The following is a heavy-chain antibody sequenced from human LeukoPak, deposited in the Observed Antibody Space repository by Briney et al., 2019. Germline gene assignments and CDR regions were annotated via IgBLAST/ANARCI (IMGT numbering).Heavy chain of an antibody. J-gene: IGHJ4*02. D-gene: IGHD2-8*01. Sequence: ASVKVSCKASGYTFTSYGISWVRQAPGQGLEWMGWISAYNGNTNYAQKLQGRVTMTTDTSTSTAYMELRSLRSDDTAVYYCARDHIVLMVYALYTLDYWGQGTLVTVSS. CDR2: ISAYNGNT. CDR3: ARDHIVLMVYALYTLDY. V-gene: IGHV1-18*01. CDR1: GYTFTSYG.